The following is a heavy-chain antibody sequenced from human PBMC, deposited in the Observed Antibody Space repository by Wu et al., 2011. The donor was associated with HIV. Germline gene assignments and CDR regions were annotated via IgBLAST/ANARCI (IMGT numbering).Heavy chain of an antibody. Sequence: QVQLVQSGAEVKKPGSSVKVSCKASGGTFSSYAISWVRQAPGQGLEWMGWIIPIFGTANYAQKFQGRVTITADKSTITAYIGAEQPDDLKTRPWYYCARDFGGDGDSWGQGTLVTVSS. CDR1: GGTFSSYA. D-gene: IGHD2-21*01. CDR2: IIPIFGTA. J-gene: IGHJ4*02. CDR3: ARDFGGDGDS. V-gene: IGHV1-69*14.